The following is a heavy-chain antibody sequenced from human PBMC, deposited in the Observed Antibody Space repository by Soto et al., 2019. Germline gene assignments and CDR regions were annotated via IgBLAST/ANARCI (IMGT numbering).Heavy chain of an antibody. V-gene: IGHV3-43*01. CDR3: AKDIHPTLGARLYDYYYYYGMDV. J-gene: IGHJ6*02. CDR1: GFTFDDYT. D-gene: IGHD1-26*01. CDR2: ISWDGGST. Sequence: GGSLRLSCAASGFTFDDYTMHWVRQAPGKGLEWVSLISWDGGSTYYADSVKGRFTISRDNSKNSLYLQMNSLRTEDTALYYCAKDIHPTLGARLYDYYYYYGMDVWGQGTTVTVSS.